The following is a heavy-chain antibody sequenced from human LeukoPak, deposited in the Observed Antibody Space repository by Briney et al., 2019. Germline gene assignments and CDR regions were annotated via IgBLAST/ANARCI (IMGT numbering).Heavy chain of an antibody. J-gene: IGHJ4*02. V-gene: IGHV3-30*04. CDR2: ISYDGSNK. CDR3: ARSQGVRGVLTRRGYFDY. D-gene: IGHD3-10*01. Sequence: GRSPRLSCAASGFTFSSYAMHWVRQAPGKGLEWVAVISYDGSNKYYADSVKGRFTISRDNSKNTLYLQMNSLRAEDTAVYYCARSQGVRGVLTRRGYFDYWGQGTLVTVSS. CDR1: GFTFSSYA.